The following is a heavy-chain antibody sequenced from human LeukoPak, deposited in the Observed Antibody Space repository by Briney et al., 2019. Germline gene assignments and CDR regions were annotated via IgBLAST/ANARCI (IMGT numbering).Heavy chain of an antibody. D-gene: IGHD6-6*01. J-gene: IGHJ4*02. Sequence: EASVKVSCKASGYTFTGCYMHWVRQAPGQGLEWMGWINPNSGGTNYAQNFQGRVTMTRDTSIDTAYMELSRLRSDDTAVYYCAGGIDSSSSNNYWGQGTLVTVSS. CDR2: INPNSGGT. V-gene: IGHV1-2*02. CDR3: AGGIDSSSSNNY. CDR1: GYTFTGCY.